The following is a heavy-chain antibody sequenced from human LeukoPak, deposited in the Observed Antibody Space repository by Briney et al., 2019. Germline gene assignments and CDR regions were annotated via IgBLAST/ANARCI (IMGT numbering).Heavy chain of an antibody. D-gene: IGHD3-10*01. CDR3: ARLFYYGSGSYD. Sequence: ASVKVSCKASGYTFTGYYMHWVRQAPGQRLEWMGWINPNSGGTNYAQKFQGRVTMTRDTSISTAYMELSRLRSDDTAVYYCARLFYYGSGSYDWGQGTLVTVS. CDR1: GYTFTGYY. V-gene: IGHV1-2*02. J-gene: IGHJ4*02. CDR2: INPNSGGT.